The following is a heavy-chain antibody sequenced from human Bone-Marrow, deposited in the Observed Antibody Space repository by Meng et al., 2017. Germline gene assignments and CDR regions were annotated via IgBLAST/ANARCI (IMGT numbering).Heavy chain of an antibody. CDR1: GYTFTSYG. Sequence: ASVKVSCKASGYTFTSYGISWLRQAPGQGPEWMGWISGYNGNTKYAQMLQGRVTMTTDTSTNTAYMELRNLRSDDTAVYYCARGNRWEGATEFPFDIWGQGTMVTVSS. J-gene: IGHJ3*02. D-gene: IGHD1-26*01. CDR3: ARGNRWEGATEFPFDI. CDR2: ISGYNGNT. V-gene: IGHV1-18*01.